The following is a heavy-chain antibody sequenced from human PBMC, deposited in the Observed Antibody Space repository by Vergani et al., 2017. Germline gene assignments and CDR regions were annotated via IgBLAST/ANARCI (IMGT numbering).Heavy chain of an antibody. D-gene: IGHD6-13*01. CDR1: GGSFSGYY. CDR2: INHSGST. V-gene: IGHV4-34*01. J-gene: IGHJ4*02. CDR3: ARGYSREQAY. Sequence: QVQLQQWGAGLLKPSETLSLTCAVYGGSFSGYYWSWIRQPPGKGREWIGEINHSGSTNYNPSLKSRVTISVDTSKNQFSLKLSSVTAADTAVYYCARGYSREQAYWGQGSLVTVSS.